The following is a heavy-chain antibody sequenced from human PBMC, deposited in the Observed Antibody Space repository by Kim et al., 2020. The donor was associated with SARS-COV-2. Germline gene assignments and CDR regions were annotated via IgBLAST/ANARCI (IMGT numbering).Heavy chain of an antibody. Sequence: GGSLRLSCAASGFTFSSYSMNWVRQAPGKGLEWVSYISSSTGTIYYADSVKGRFTISRDNAKNSLYLQMNSLRDEDTAVYYCARGRRLDYDILTGYFSDYWGQGTLVTVSS. CDR2: ISSSTGTI. CDR3: ARGRRLDYDILTGYFSDY. D-gene: IGHD3-9*01. CDR1: GFTFSSYS. V-gene: IGHV3-48*02. J-gene: IGHJ4*02.